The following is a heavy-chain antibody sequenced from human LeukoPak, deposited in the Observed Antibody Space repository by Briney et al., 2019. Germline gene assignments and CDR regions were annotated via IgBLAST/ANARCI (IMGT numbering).Heavy chain of an antibody. Sequence: GGSLRLSCAASGFTFSSYAMHWVRQAPGKGLEWVAVISYDGSNKYYADSVKGRFTISRDNSKNTLYLQMNSLRADDTAVYYCAKDSDVLTGYYGYWGQGTLVTVSS. D-gene: IGHD3-9*01. V-gene: IGHV3-30*04. CDR1: GFTFSSYA. CDR2: ISYDGSNK. CDR3: AKDSDVLTGYYGY. J-gene: IGHJ4*02.